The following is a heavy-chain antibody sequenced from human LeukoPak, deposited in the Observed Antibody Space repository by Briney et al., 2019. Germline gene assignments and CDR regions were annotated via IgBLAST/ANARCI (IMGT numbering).Heavy chain of an antibody. D-gene: IGHD4-11*01. J-gene: IGHJ5*02. V-gene: IGHV1-18*01. CDR1: GYTFTSYG. CDR2: ISDYNGNT. CDR3: ARDLYRDSLPVSWFDP. Sequence: ASVKVSCKASGYTFTSYGISWVRQAPGQGLEWMGWISDYNGNTNYAQKLQGRVTMTTGTPTSTAYMELRSLRSDDTAVYYCARDLYRDSLPVSWFDPWGQGTLVTVSS.